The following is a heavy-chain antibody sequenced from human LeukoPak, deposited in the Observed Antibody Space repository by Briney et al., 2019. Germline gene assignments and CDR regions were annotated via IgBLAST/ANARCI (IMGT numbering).Heavy chain of an antibody. D-gene: IGHD2-2*02. Sequence: GRSLRLSCAASGFTFSSYAMHWVRQASGKGLEWVAVISYDGSNKYYADSVKGRFTISRDNSKNTLYLQMNSLRAEDTAVYYCARDSAVYCSSTSCYRSPFDYWGLGTLVTVSS. V-gene: IGHV3-30-3*01. CDR3: ARDSAVYCSSTSCYRSPFDY. CDR1: GFTFSSYA. J-gene: IGHJ4*02. CDR2: ISYDGSNK.